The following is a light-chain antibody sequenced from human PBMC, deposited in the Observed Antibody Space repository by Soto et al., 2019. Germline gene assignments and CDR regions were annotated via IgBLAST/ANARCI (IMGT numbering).Light chain of an antibody. CDR1: QRMSGW. V-gene: IGKV1-5*01. CDR2: DVS. J-gene: IGKJ1*01. CDR3: KQYDSFSVT. Sequence: DIQITQSPSTLSADAPHTAITTCPSSQRMSGWLAWHQQKPGKAPKLLIYDVSALKRGVPPRFSGSGSGTEFTLTISSLQPDDFATYSCKQYDSFSVTFGQGTKVDIK.